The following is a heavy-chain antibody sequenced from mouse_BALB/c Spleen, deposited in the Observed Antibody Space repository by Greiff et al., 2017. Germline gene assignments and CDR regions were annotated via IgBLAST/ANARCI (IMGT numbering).Heavy chain of an antibody. CDR1: GFSLTSYD. J-gene: IGHJ4*01. V-gene: IGHV2-9-2*01. CDR3: VREVYYGNSYYAMDY. D-gene: IGHD2-1*01. CDR2: IWTGGGT. Sequence: QVQLKESGPGLVAPSQSLSITCTVSGFSLTSYDISWIRQPPGKGLEWLGVIWTGGGTNYNSAFMSRLSISKDNSKSQVFLKMNSLQTDDTAIYYCVREVYYGNSYYAMDYWGQGTSVTVSS.